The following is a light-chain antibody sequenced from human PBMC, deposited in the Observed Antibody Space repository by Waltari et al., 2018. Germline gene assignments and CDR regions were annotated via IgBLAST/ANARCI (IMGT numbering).Light chain of an antibody. CDR3: CAYTGSLLL. CDR1: RRYVGIYGF. Sequence: SALTQPASVSGSPGQSIPISCTRRYVGIYGFVSWYQQLPGQAPKLIMSDVSKRPSGLSSRFSGSKSANTASLTIAGLQPEDEADYFCCAYTGSLLLFGGGTRLTVL. CDR2: DVS. J-gene: IGLJ2*01. V-gene: IGLV2-23*02.